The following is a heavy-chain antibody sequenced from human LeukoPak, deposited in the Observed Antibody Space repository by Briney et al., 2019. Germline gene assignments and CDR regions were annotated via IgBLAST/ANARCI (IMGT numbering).Heavy chain of an antibody. CDR3: ASRKQWDMIDY. Sequence: GSLRLSCAASGFTFSSYSMNWVRQAPGKGLEWVSYIRSSSTIYYADSVKGRFTISRDNAKKSLYLQMNSLRAEDTAVYYCASRKQWDMIDYWGQGTLVTVSS. D-gene: IGHD2-15*01. CDR2: IRSSSTI. V-gene: IGHV3-48*01. CDR1: GFTFSSYS. J-gene: IGHJ4*02.